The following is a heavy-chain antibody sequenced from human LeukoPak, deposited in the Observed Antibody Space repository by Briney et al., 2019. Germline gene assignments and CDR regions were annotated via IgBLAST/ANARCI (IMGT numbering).Heavy chain of an antibody. CDR2: INGDGSST. CDR3: ARTKYSSSSGGFDY. V-gene: IGHV3-74*01. D-gene: IGHD6-6*01. CDR1: GFTFSSYW. Sequence: GGSLRLSCAASGFTFSSYWMHWVRQAPGKGLVWVSRINGDGSSTTYADSVKGRFTISRDNAKNTLYLQMNSLRAEDTALYSCARTKYSSSSGGFDYWGQGTLVTVSS. J-gene: IGHJ4*02.